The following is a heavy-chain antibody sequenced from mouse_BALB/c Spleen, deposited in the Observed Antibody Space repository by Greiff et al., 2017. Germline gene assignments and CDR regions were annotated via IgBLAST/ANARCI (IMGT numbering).Heavy chain of an antibody. CDR1: GFTFSSFG. Sequence: EVKVVESGGGLVQPGGSRKLSCAASGFTFSSFGMHWVRQAPEKGLEWVAYISSGSSTIYYADTVKGRFTISRDNPKNTLFLQMTSLRSEDTAMYYCARANYGSVYVNYFDYWGQGTTLTVSS. J-gene: IGHJ2*01. CDR3: ARANYGSVYVNYFDY. V-gene: IGHV5-17*02. CDR2: ISSGSSTI. D-gene: IGHD1-1*01.